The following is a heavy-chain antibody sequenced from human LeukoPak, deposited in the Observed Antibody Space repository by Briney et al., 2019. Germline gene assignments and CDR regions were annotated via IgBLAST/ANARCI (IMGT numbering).Heavy chain of an antibody. CDR2: IYYSGST. CDR1: GFTFSSYA. D-gene: IGHD6-13*01. Sequence: LRLSCAASGFTFSSYAMSWVRQAPGKGLEWIGYIYYSGSTYYNPSLKGRVTISVDTSKSQFSLKLSSVTAADTAVYYCARRGRAAAGNLDYWGQGTLVTVSS. CDR3: ARRGRAAAGNLDY. V-gene: IGHV4-31*02. J-gene: IGHJ4*02.